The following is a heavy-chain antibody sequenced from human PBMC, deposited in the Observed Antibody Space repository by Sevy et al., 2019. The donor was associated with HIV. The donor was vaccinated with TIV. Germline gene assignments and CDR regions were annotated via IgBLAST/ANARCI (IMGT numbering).Heavy chain of an antibody. Sequence: HGGSLRLSCTASGFTFSAFAMHWVRQTPDKGLEWVAFIRNDGSNQYHLDSVKDRFTISRDNDKSTLYLQMNSLRGEDTAVYFCARLDSGRSGNYVYYYMDVWGKGTTVTVSS. CDR3: ARLDSGRSGNYVYYYMDV. CDR1: GFTFSAFA. CDR2: IRNDGSNQ. D-gene: IGHD3-10*01. V-gene: IGHV3-30*02. J-gene: IGHJ6*03.